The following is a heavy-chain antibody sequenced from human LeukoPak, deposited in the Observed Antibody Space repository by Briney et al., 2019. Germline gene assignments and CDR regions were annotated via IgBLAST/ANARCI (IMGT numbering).Heavy chain of an antibody. Sequence: ASVKVSCKVSGCTLTELSMNWVQQAPGKGLEWIGGFDPEDGETIYAQKFQGRVTMTEDTSTDTAYMELSSLRSEDTAVYYCATESELRTSPMGSCYAFDIWGQGTMVTVSS. D-gene: IGHD2-15*01. CDR3: ATESELRTSPMGSCYAFDI. J-gene: IGHJ3*02. CDR1: GCTLTELS. V-gene: IGHV1-24*01. CDR2: FDPEDGET.